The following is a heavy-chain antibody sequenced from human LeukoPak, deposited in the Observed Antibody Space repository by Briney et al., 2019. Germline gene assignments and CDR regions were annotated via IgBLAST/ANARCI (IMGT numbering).Heavy chain of an antibody. CDR3: ARHGTSGTNLNWFDP. Sequence: SSETLSLTCTVSGGSISSFYWSWIRQPPGKGLEWIGYIYYSGSTNYNPTLKSRVTISVDTSKNQFSLKLSSVTAADTAVYYCARHGTSGTNLNWFDPWGQGTLVTVSS. J-gene: IGHJ5*02. V-gene: IGHV4-59*01. CDR1: GGSISSFY. D-gene: IGHD1-1*01. CDR2: IYYSGST.